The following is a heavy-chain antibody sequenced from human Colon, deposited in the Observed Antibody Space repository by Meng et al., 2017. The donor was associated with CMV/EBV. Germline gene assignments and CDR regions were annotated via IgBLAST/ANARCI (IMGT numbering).Heavy chain of an antibody. CDR3: ARMRGYCANGVCYKGNWYFDV. CDR1: GGSISDYF. CDR2: IFNGVGT. V-gene: IGHV4-59*01. D-gene: IGHD2-8*01. J-gene: IGHJ2*01. Sequence: SETLSLTCNVSGGSISDYFWSWIRQPPGKGLEWIGYIFNGVGTNYNPSLESRVTISEDMSKSHFSLKLTSVTAADTAVYYCARMRGYCANGVCYKGNWYFDVWGRGTLVTVFS.